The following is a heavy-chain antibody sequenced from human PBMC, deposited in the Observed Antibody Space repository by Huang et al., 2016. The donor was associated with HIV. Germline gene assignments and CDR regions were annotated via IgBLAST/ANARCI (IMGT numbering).Heavy chain of an antibody. Sequence: QVHLQESGPGLVKPSETLSLTCTVSGGSVSSGSYYWSWSRQPPGKGREWIGLIYYTGGTSYNPSLKSRVTISIDTSTHRFSLNLTSVTAADTAMYYCAAGLYQLWFDPWGQGTLVTVSS. CDR3: AAGLYQLWFDP. J-gene: IGHJ5*02. CDR2: IYYTGGT. CDR1: GGSVSSGSYY. V-gene: IGHV4-61*03. D-gene: IGHD2-2*01.